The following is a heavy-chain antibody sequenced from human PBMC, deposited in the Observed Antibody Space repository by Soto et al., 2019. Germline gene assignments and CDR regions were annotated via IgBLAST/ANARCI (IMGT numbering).Heavy chain of an antibody. CDR1: GFTCRSYD. J-gene: IGHJ4*02. CDR3: AKEVGDSYGPTAYYFDY. Sequence: LSLSYAASGFTCRSYDMRWVRQAPGKGREWVSAISGSGGSTYYADPVKGRFTISRDNSKNTLYLHMHSLRAADTAGYSCAKEVGDSYGPTAYYFDYWGQGTLVTVSS. CDR2: ISGSGGST. V-gene: IGHV3-23*01. D-gene: IGHD5-18*01.